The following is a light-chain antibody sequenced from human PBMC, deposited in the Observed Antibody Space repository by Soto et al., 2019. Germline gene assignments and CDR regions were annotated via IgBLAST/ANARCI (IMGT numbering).Light chain of an antibody. J-gene: IGLJ3*02. CDR1: SSNIGNNY. CDR3: GTWDSSLSVGV. Sequence: VVTQPPSVSAAPGQKVTISCSGSSSNIGNNYVSWYQQLPGTAPKLLIYDNNKRPSGIPDRFSGSKSGTSATLGITGLQTGDEADYYCGTWDSSLSVGVFGGGTKLTVL. CDR2: DNN. V-gene: IGLV1-51*01.